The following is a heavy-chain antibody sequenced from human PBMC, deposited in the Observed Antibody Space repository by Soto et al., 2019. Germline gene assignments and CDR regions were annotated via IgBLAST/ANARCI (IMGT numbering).Heavy chain of an antibody. Sequence: SVKVSCKASGGTFSSYAISWVRQAPGQGLEWMGGIIPIFGTANYAQKFQGRVTITADESTSTAYMELSSLRSEDTAVYYCARDYYDSSGYYYYYYGMDVWGQGTTVTVSS. J-gene: IGHJ6*02. V-gene: IGHV1-69*13. CDR3: ARDYYDSSGYYYYYYGMDV. CDR1: GGTFSSYA. CDR2: IIPIFGTA. D-gene: IGHD3-22*01.